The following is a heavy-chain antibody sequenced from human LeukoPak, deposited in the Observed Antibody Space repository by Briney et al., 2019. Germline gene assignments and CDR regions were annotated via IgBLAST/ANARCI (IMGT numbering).Heavy chain of an antibody. D-gene: IGHD6-25*01. CDR2: IYYSGNT. CDR3: ARVRAAGAFDI. J-gene: IGHJ3*02. CDR1: GGSISSSRYY. V-gene: IGHV4-39*01. Sequence: SETLSLTCTVSGGSISSSRYYWGWIRQPPGKGLEWIGSIYYSGNTYYNPSLKSRVTISVDTSKNQFSLKLSSVTAADTAVYYCARVRAAGAFDIWGQGTMVTVSS.